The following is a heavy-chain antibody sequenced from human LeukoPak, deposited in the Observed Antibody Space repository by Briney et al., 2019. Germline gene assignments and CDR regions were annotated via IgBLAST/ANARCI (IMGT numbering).Heavy chain of an antibody. V-gene: IGHV4-38-2*02. CDR2: IYHSGST. Sequence: SETLSLTCTVSGGSISSYYWGWIRQPPGKGLEWIGSIYHSGSTYYNPSLKSRVTISVDTSKNQFSLKLSSVTAADTAVYYCARGYRSYYYYYMDVWGKGTTVTVSS. D-gene: IGHD4-11*01. J-gene: IGHJ6*03. CDR1: GGSISSYY. CDR3: ARGYRSYYYYYMDV.